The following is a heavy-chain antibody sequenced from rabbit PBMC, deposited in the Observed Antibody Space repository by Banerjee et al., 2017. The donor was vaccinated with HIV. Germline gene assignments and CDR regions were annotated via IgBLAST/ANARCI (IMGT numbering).Heavy chain of an antibody. CDR3: ARDGSGWGANFNL. CDR1: GFTLFNYW. CDR2: FYTGDGKT. J-gene: IGHJ4*01. Sequence: QSLEESGGDLVKPGASLTLTCKTSGFTLFNYWICWVRQAPGKGLEWIAFFYTGDGKTPYASWTKGRFTISKTSSTVDLQMTSLTAADTATYFCARDGSGWGANFNLWGPGTLVTVS. V-gene: IGHV1S40*01. D-gene: IGHD4-1*01.